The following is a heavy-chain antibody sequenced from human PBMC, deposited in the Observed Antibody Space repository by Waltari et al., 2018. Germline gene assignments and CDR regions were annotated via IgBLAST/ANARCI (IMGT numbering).Heavy chain of an antibody. J-gene: IGHJ6*02. CDR1: GFTFSSYE. D-gene: IGHD3-3*01. CDR3: ARDQRITIFGVVIMTYYGMDV. CDR2: ISSSGSTI. Sequence: EVQLVESGGGFVQPGWSLILSCAASGFTFSSYEMNWVRQAPGKGLEWVSYISSSGSTIYYADSVKGRFTISRDNAKNSLYLQMNSLRAEDTAVYYCARDQRITIFGVVIMTYYGMDVWGQGTTVTVSS. V-gene: IGHV3-48*03.